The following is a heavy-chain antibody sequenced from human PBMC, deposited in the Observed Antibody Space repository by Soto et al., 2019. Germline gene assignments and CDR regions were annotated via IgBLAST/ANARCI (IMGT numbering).Heavy chain of an antibody. Sequence: SETLSLTCTVSGGSISSYYWSWIRQPPGKGLEWIGYIYYSGSTNYNPSLKSRVTISVDTSKNQFSLKLSSVTAADTAVYYCGRVWVTNDFWSRYIPGGPMGPNWFAPWGQGTLVTVSS. V-gene: IGHV4-59*01. CDR3: GRVWVTNDFWSRYIPGGPMGPNWFAP. J-gene: IGHJ5*02. D-gene: IGHD3-3*01. CDR2: IYYSGST. CDR1: GGSISSYY.